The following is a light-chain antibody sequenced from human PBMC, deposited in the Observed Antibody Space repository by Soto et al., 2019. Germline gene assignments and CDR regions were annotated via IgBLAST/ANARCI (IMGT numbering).Light chain of an antibody. CDR2: SNN. Sequence: QSVLTQPPSASGTPGQRVTISCSGGSPNIGSHPVNWYQQLPGTAPKLLIYSNNQRPSGVPDRFSGSKSGTSASLAISGLQSEDEADYYCAAWHDSLNGPVFGGGTQLTVL. V-gene: IGLV1-44*01. CDR1: SPNIGSHP. CDR3: AAWHDSLNGPV. J-gene: IGLJ2*01.